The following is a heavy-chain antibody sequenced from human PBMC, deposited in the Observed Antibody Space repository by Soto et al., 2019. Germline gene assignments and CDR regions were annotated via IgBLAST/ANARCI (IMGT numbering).Heavy chain of an antibody. J-gene: IGHJ4*02. CDR2: INSGSTSV. V-gene: IGHV3-48*01. Sequence: EVQLVESGGGLVQPGGSLRHSCVASGFIFNSYSMNWVRQAPGKGLEWISYINSGSTSVFYADSVKGRFTISRDNAKNSLYLQMNSLRAEDTAVYYCASSASPDAYWGQGTLVTVSS. CDR3: ASSASPDAY. CDR1: GFIFNSYS. D-gene: IGHD1-26*01.